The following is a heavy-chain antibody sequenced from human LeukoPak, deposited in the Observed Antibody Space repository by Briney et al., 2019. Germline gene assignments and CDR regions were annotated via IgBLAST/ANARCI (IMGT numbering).Heavy chain of an antibody. CDR2: ISSNSNYI. CDR3: ARVIAYAYYYYMDV. V-gene: IGHV3-21*01. Sequence: KPGGSLRLSCAASAFTFSSYSMNWVRQAPGKGLEWVSSISSNSNYIYYADSVKGRFTISRDNAKNSLYLQMNSLRAEDTAVYYCARVIAYAYYYYMDVWGKGTTVTISS. D-gene: IGHD3-16*02. J-gene: IGHJ6*03. CDR1: AFTFSSYS.